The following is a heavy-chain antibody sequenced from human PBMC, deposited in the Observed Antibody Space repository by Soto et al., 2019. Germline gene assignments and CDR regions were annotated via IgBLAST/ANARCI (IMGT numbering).Heavy chain of an antibody. CDR3: ATNYGSGSAHFDN. V-gene: IGHV1-69*02. CDR1: GDTFNFYT. J-gene: IGHJ4*02. Sequence: QVQLVQSGAEVKTPGSSVKVSCTASGDTFNFYTPSWVRQAPGQGLEWMGRIIPMLGMSNYAQKFQGRVTMIADKSTSTAYMGLSSLRSEDTALYYCATNYGSGSAHFDNWGQGTLVTVSS. D-gene: IGHD3-10*01. CDR2: IIPMLGMS.